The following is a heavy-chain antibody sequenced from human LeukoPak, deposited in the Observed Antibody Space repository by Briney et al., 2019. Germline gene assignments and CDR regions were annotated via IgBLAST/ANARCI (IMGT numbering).Heavy chain of an antibody. CDR2: FYHSGST. CDR3: ARASLLRYFGGFDY. D-gene: IGHD3-9*01. J-gene: IGHJ4*02. CDR1: GGSISSYY. Sequence: PSETLSLTCTVSGGSISSYYWSWIRQPPGKGLEWIGYFYHSGSTYYNPSLKSRVTISVDRSKHQFSLKLSSVTAADTAVYYCARASLLRYFGGFDYWGQGTLVTVSS. V-gene: IGHV4-59*12.